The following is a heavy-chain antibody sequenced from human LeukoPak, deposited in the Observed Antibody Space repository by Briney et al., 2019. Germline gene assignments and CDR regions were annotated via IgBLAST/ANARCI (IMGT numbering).Heavy chain of an antibody. CDR2: IRSRGADT. J-gene: IGHJ4*02. V-gene: IGHV3-23*01. D-gene: IGHD1-26*01. Sequence: PGGSLRLSCAASGFTFSNHAMAWVRQAPGKGLEWVSAIRSRGADTYYADSVKGRFTISRDNSKNTLSLQMNSLRPEDTALYYCARNLNTGSYYYFDYWGQGTLVTVSS. CDR1: GFTFSNHA. CDR3: ARNLNTGSYYYFDY.